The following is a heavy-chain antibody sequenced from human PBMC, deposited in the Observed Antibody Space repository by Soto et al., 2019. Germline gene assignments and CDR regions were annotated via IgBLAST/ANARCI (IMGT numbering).Heavy chain of an antibody. CDR2: ISGSGGST. D-gene: IGHD3-9*01. CDR1: GFTFSSYA. Sequence: GGSLRLSCAASGFTFSSYAMSWVRQSPGKGLEWVSAISGSGGSTYYADSVKGRFTISRDNSKNTLYLQMNSLRAEDTAVYYCAKLSGYDILTGYYGPDYWGQGTLVTVSS. J-gene: IGHJ4*02. CDR3: AKLSGYDILTGYYGPDY. V-gene: IGHV3-23*01.